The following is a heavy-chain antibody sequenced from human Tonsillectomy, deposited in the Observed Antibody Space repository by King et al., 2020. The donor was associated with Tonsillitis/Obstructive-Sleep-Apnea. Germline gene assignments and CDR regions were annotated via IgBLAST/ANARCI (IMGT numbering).Heavy chain of an antibody. CDR3: ARGDSYYYFDY. Sequence: QLQLQESGPGLVKPSETLSLTCTVSGGSISSSSYYWGWIRQPPGKGLEGIGSIYYSGSTYYNPSLKSRVTISVDTAKNQFSLKLSSVTAADTAVYYCARGDSYYYFDYWGQGTLVTVSS. CDR2: IYYSGST. J-gene: IGHJ4*02. CDR1: GGSISSSSYY. V-gene: IGHV4-39*01. D-gene: IGHD2-21*02.